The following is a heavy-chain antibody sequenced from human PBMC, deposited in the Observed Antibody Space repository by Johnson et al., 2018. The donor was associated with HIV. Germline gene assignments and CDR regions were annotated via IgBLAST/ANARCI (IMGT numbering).Heavy chain of an antibody. CDR2: ISHDGSDK. Sequence: VQLVESGGGVVQPGGSLILSCAASGFTFSSYAMSWVRQAPGKGLEWVAVISHDGSDKNYADSVKGRFTISRDNSKNTLFLQMNSLRAEDTAVYYCARESSQYYDDSSGSQIPIPGTDAFDIWGQGTMVTVSS. V-gene: IGHV3-33*05. D-gene: IGHD3-22*01. CDR3: ARESSQYYDDSSGSQIPIPGTDAFDI. CDR1: GFTFSSYA. J-gene: IGHJ3*02.